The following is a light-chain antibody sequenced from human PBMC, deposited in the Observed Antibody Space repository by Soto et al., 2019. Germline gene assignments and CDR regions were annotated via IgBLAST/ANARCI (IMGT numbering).Light chain of an antibody. CDR1: SSNIGAGYD. CDR3: QSYDSSLSGGL. V-gene: IGLV1-40*01. CDR2: GNS. Sequence: QAVVTQPPSVSGAPGQRVTISCTGSSSNIGAGYDVHWYQQLPGTAPKLLIYGNSNRPSGVPDRFSGSKSGTSASLAITGLQAEDEADYYCQSYDSSLSGGLFGGWTKLTVL. J-gene: IGLJ2*01.